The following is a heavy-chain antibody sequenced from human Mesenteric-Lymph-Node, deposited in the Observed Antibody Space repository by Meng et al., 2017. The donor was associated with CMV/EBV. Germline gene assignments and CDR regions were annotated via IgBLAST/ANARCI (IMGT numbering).Heavy chain of an antibody. CDR3: AKDQFIAVLGEGRYSYGLDV. CDR2: IGTGFTK. CDR1: GFSLSIYS. J-gene: IGHJ6*02. V-gene: IGHV3-30*02. Sequence: GESLKISCTASGFSLSIYSMNWVRQAPGKGLEWVAYIGTGFTKYYADSVKGRFSISRDNSKNTLYLQMNSLRAEDTAVYYCAKDQFIAVLGEGRYSYGLDVWGQGTTVTVSS. D-gene: IGHD6-19*01.